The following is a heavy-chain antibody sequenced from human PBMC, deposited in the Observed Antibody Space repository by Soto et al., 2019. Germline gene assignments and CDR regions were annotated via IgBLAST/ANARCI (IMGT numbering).Heavy chain of an antibody. CDR2: ISVSGDNT. CDR1: GFTFSSYA. D-gene: IGHD2-21*01. V-gene: IGHV3-23*01. J-gene: IGHJ6*02. Sequence: GGSLILSCAASGFTFSSYAMNWVRQAPGKGLEWVSVISVSGDNTNYADYVKGRFTTSRNNSKNTLYMLMNSLRAEDTAVYYCARELHGGSYGMDVWGQGT. CDR3: ARELHGGSYGMDV.